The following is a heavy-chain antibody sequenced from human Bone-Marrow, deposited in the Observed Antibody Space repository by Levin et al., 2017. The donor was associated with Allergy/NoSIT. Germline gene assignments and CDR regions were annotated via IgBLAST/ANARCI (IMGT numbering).Heavy chain of an antibody. CDR1: ELTLSDQA. V-gene: IGHV3-49*04. J-gene: IGHJ6*02. CDR2: IRSKIFASAT. Sequence: GGSLRLSCTASELTLSDQAVTWVRQAPGRGLEWVGFIRSKIFASATEYAASLKGRFSLSRDDSKGVVYLQMDSLRTEDTAMYYCIGADYGTPLEVWGPGTTVTVSS. CDR3: IGADYGTPLEV. D-gene: IGHD3/OR15-3a*01.